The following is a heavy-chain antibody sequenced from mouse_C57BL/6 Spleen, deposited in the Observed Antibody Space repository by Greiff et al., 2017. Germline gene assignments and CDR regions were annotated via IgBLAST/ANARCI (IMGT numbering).Heavy chain of an antibody. CDR3: ARSPYDYDRDWFAY. CDR2: ISDGGSYT. J-gene: IGHJ3*01. CDR1: GFTFSSYA. V-gene: IGHV5-4*01. D-gene: IGHD2-4*01. Sequence: EVQGVESGGGLVKPGGSLKLSCAASGFTFSSYAMSWVRQTPEKRLEWVATISDGGSYTYYPANVKGRFTISRDNAKNNLYLQMSHLKAEDTAMYYCARSPYDYDRDWFAYWGQGTLVTVSA.